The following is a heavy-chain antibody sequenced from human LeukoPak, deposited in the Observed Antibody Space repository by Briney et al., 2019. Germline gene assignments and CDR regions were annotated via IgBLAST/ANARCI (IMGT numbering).Heavy chain of an antibody. D-gene: IGHD2-2*01. CDR1: GGSISSYY. CDR3: ARGTDIVVVPAVRRGGRNWFDP. V-gene: IGHV4-59*12. Sequence: KPSETLSLTCTVSGGSISSYYWSWIRQPPGKGLEWIGYIYYSGSTNYNPSLKSRVTISVDTSKNQFSLKLSSVTAADTAVYYCARGTDIVVVPAVRRGGRNWFDPWGQGTLVTVSS. J-gene: IGHJ5*02. CDR2: IYYSGST.